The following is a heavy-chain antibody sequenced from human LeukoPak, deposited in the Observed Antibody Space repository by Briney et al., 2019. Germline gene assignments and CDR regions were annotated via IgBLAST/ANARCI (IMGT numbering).Heavy chain of an antibody. D-gene: IGHD2-2*01. J-gene: IGHJ6*03. CDR3: AREGKYQLLYYYYYMDV. CDR2: INSDGSST. V-gene: IGHV3-74*01. Sequence: GGSLRLSCAASGFTFSSYWMHWVRQAPGKGLVWVSRINSDGSSTSYADSVKGRFTISRDNAKNTLYLRMNSLRAEDTAVYYCAREGKYQLLYYYYYMDVWGKGTTVTISS. CDR1: GFTFSSYW.